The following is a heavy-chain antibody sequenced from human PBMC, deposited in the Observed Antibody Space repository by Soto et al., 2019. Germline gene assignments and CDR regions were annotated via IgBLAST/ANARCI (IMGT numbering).Heavy chain of an antibody. CDR2: ILHTGST. J-gene: IGHJ4*02. CDR1: GDSFSSSNW. CDR3: ARSSRRVDGKWYLDY. D-gene: IGHD2-15*01. Sequence: QVQLQESGPRLVKPSGTLSLTCGVSGDSFSSSNWWTWVRQSPGKGLEWIGDILHTGSTDYSPSLRSRVTLSIDASKKEFYLNLTSVTATDTAIYYCARSSRRVDGKWYLDYWGQGALVTVSS. V-gene: IGHV4-4*02.